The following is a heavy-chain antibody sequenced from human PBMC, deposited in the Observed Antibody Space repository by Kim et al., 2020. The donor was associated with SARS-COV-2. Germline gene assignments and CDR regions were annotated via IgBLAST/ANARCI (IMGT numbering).Heavy chain of an antibody. J-gene: IGHJ6*02. CDR2: ISYDGSNK. Sequence: GGSLRLSCAASGFTFSSYAMHWVRQAPGKGLEWVAVISYDGSNKYYADSVKGRFTISRDNSKNTLYLQMNSLRAEDTAVYYCARDHLVVVPAAMLRLYYYYGMDVWGQGTTVTVSS. V-gene: IGHV3-30-3*01. D-gene: IGHD2-2*01. CDR1: GFTFSSYA. CDR3: ARDHLVVVPAAMLRLYYYYGMDV.